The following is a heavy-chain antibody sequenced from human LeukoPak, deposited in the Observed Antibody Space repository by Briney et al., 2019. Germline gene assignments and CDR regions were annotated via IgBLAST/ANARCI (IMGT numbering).Heavy chain of an antibody. Sequence: GGSLRLSCAASGFTVSSNYMSWVRQAPGKGLEWVSVIYSGGSTYYEDSVKSRFTISIDNSKNTLYLQMNSLRAEDTAVYYCARDRHGGDRYRVDPWGQGTLVTVSS. J-gene: IGHJ5*02. CDR3: ARDRHGGDRYRVDP. D-gene: IGHD5-12*01. V-gene: IGHV3-53*01. CDR2: IYSGGST. CDR1: GFTVSSNY.